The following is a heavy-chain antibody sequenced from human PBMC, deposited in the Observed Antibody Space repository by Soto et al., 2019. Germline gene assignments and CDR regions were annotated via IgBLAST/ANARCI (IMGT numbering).Heavy chain of an antibody. CDR2: ISGSGGST. CDR3: ASRLEMVDTAMVSDY. Sequence: GGSLRLSCAASGFTFSSYAMSWVRQAPGKGLEWVSAISGSGGSTYYADSVKGRFTISRDNSKNTLYLQMNSLRAEDTAVYYCASRLEMVDTAMVSDYWGQGTLVTVSS. V-gene: IGHV3-23*01. CDR1: GFTFSSYA. D-gene: IGHD5-18*01. J-gene: IGHJ4*02.